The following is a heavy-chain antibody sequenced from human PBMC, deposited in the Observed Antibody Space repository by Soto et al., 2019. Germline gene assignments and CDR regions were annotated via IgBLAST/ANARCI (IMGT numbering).Heavy chain of an antibody. D-gene: IGHD1-1*01. V-gene: IGHV3-30-3*01. CDR1: GFIFITYA. CDR3: ARDRGGRDKNWHYYY. CDR2: ISHDEVNK. J-gene: IGHJ4*02. Sequence: GGSLRLSCAASGFIFITYAMHWLLQAPCEGLEWVAVISHDEVNKYYADSVKGRFTISRDNSKDTLYLLMNSLGTEDTAVYYCARDRGGRDKNWHYYYWGQGTQVTVPS.